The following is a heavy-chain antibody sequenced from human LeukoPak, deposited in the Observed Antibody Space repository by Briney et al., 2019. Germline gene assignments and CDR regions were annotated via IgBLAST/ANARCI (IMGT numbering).Heavy chain of an antibody. V-gene: IGHV1-2*02. CDR1: GYTFTGYY. D-gene: IGHD3-9*01. CDR2: INPNSGGT. J-gene: IGHJ5*02. CDR3: ARRVGYDILTGYTANWFDP. Sequence: ASVKVSCKASGYTFTGYYMHWVRQAPGQGLEWMGWINPNSGGTNYAQKFQGRVTMTRDTSISTAYMELSRLRSDDTAVYYCARRVGYDILTGYTANWFDPWGQGTLVTVSS.